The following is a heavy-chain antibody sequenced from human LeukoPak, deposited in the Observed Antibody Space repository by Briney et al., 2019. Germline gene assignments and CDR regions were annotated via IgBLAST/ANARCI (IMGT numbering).Heavy chain of an antibody. CDR1: GGSFSGYY. CDR2: INHSGST. Sequence: SETLSLTCAVYGGSFSGYYWSWIRQPPGKGLEWIGEINHSGSTNYNPSLKSRVTISVDTSKNQFSLKLSSVTAADTAVYYCARHRRDGYNFYFDYWGQGTLVTVSS. V-gene: IGHV4-34*01. J-gene: IGHJ4*02. D-gene: IGHD5-24*01. CDR3: ARHRRDGYNFYFDY.